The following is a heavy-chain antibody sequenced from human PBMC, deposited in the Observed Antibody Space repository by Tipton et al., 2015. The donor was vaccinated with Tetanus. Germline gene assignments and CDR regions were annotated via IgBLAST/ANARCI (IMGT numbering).Heavy chain of an antibody. Sequence: SLRLSCAASGFTFDDYAMHWVRQAPGKGLEWASGISWNSGSIGYADSVKGRFTISRDNAKNSLYLQMNSLRAEDTAVYYCAREGGETGSDYWGQGTLVTVSS. V-gene: IGHV3-9*01. CDR2: ISWNSGSI. J-gene: IGHJ4*02. D-gene: IGHD1-1*01. CDR3: AREGGETGSDY. CDR1: GFTFDDYA.